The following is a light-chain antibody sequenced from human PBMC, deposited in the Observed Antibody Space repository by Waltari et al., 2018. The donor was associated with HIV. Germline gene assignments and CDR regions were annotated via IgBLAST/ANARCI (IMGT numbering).Light chain of an antibody. V-gene: IGKV1-13*02. CDR3: QQFNSYPST. Sequence: AILLTQFPSSLSASVGDSVTITCRASQGISSALAWYQQKPGRAPKVLIYDASSLESEVPARFSGSGSGTDFTLTISSLQPEDFATYYCQQFNSYPSTFGQGTRLEIE. CDR2: DAS. CDR1: QGISSA. J-gene: IGKJ5*01.